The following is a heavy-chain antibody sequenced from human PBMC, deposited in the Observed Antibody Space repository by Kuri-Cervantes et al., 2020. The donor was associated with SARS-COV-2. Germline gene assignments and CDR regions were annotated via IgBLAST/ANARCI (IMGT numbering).Heavy chain of an antibody. D-gene: IGHD1-7*01. CDR3: VSTEIGNTNWFDP. CDR2: IYFSGTT. V-gene: IGHV4-30-4*01. J-gene: IGHJ5*02. CDR1: GASLSSADFY. Sequence: SCTVSGASLSSADFYWSWIRQPPGKGLEWIGYIYFSGTTYYNPSLQSRVTISVDTSKNQFSLKLTSVTVADTAVYYCVSTEIGNTNWFDPWGQGTLVTVSS.